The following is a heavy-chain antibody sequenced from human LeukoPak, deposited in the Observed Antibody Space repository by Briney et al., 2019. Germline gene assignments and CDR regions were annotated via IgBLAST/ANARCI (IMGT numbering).Heavy chain of an antibody. CDR1: GYTLTELS. V-gene: IGHV1-24*01. CDR3: ATRTHYYESIWD. D-gene: IGHD3-22*01. CDR2: FDPEDGET. J-gene: IGHJ4*02. Sequence: ASVKVSCKVSGYTLTELSMYWVRQAPGKGLEWMGGFDPEDGETIYAQKFQGRVTMTEDTSTDTAYMELSSLRSEDTAVYYCATRTHYYESIWDWGQGTLVTVSS.